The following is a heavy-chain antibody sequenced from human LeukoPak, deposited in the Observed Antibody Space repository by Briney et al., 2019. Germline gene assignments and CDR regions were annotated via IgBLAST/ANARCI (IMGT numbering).Heavy chain of an antibody. CDR2: IIPIFGTA. D-gene: IGHD1-26*01. J-gene: IGHJ4*02. Sequence: GASVKVSCKASGGTFSSYAISWVRQAPRQGLEWMGGIIPIFGTANYAQKFQGRVTITADESTSTAYMELSSLRSEDTAVYYCARRILVGARSYFDYWGQGTLVTVSS. CDR3: ARRILVGARSYFDY. V-gene: IGHV1-69*13. CDR1: GGTFSSYA.